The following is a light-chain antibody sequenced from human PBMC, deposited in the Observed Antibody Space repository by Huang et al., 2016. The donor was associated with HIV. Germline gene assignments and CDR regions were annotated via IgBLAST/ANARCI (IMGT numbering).Light chain of an antibody. CDR2: AAS. CDR3: KQYKSLPQT. CDR1: QYVGNY. V-gene: IGKV1-16*02. Sequence: IQMTQSPSSLSASVGDRVTITCRARQYVGNYLAWFQQKPGRAPKSLIYAASSLQRGVRSKCSGSGCGIDFTITISSLQPEDFAIYYCKQYKSLPQTFGQGTKVEVK. J-gene: IGKJ1*01.